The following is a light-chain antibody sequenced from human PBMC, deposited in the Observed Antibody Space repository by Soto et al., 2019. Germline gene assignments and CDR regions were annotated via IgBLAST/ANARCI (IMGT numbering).Light chain of an antibody. CDR2: GAS. J-gene: IGKJ1*01. Sequence: ESVLTQSPATLSVSPGETVSLSCRASQSVSNKLAWFQQKPGQAPRLLIYGASSRAPGIPDRFSGSGSETDFTLTITRLESEDFAVYSCHQYGSSPWTFGQGTKVDIK. V-gene: IGKV3-20*01. CDR3: HQYGSSPWT. CDR1: QSVSNK.